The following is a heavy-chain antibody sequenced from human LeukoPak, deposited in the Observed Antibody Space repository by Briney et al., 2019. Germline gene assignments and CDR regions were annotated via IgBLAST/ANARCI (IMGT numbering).Heavy chain of an antibody. CDR3: ARVSRVGATTLYFDY. J-gene: IGHJ4*02. Sequence: SETLSLTCTVSGGSISSGDYYWSWIRQPPGKGLEWIGYIYYSGSTYYNPSLKSRVTISVDTSKNQFPLKLSSVTAADTAVYYCARVSRVGATTLYFDYWGQGTLVTVSS. CDR2: IYYSGST. D-gene: IGHD1-26*01. V-gene: IGHV4-30-4*01. CDR1: GGSISSGDYY.